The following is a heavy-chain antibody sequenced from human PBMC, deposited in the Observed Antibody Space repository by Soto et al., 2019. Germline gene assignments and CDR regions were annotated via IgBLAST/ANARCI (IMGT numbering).Heavy chain of an antibody. CDR2: TSYDGSNT. CDR3: ARWGTTGGLDF. D-gene: IGHD3-16*01. V-gene: IGHV3-30*19. CDR1: GFTFRSFV. J-gene: IGHJ4*02. Sequence: QVQLVESGGGVVQPGTSLRLSCVGSGFTFRSFVIHWVRQAPGKGLEWVALTSYDGSNTYYDDYGKGRFTMSRAKCRNTVDLRMASLGVEDAALYSCARWGTTGGLDFWGQGTLVSVSS.